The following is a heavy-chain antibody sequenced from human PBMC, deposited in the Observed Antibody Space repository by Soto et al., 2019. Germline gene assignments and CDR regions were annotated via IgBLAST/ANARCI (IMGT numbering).Heavy chain of an antibody. Sequence: SCPTLVNPTQTLTLTCTFSGFSLSTSGVGVGWIRQPPGKALEWLALIYWNDDKRYSPSLKSRLTITKDTSKNQVVLTMTNMDPVDTATYYCAHSPLALRYFDWLHGTFDPWGQGTLVTVSS. CDR1: GFSLSTSGVG. CDR3: AHSPLALRYFDWLHGTFDP. V-gene: IGHV2-5*01. J-gene: IGHJ5*02. CDR2: IYWNDDK. D-gene: IGHD3-9*01.